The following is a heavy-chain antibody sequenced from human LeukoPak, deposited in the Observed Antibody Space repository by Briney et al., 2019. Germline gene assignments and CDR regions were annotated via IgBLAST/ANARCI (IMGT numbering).Heavy chain of an antibody. CDR2: IGTASDT. CDR1: GFTFSSFD. D-gene: IGHD1-1*01. J-gene: IGHJ6*03. CDR3: ARGPPRGKYYYMDV. V-gene: IGHV3-13*01. Sequence: HPGGSLRLSCAASGFTFSSFDMHWVRQPTGQGLEWVSTIGTASDTYYPGSVEGRFTLSRDNGKNSLYLQMNSLTAGDTAVYYCARGPPRGKYYYMDVWGKGTTVTVSS.